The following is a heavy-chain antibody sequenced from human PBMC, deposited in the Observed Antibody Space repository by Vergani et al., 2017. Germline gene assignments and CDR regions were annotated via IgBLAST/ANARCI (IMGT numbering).Heavy chain of an antibody. V-gene: IGHV3-48*02. CDR2: ISSSSSTI. CDR3: ATSRYCSSTSCXSNY. J-gene: IGHJ4*02. D-gene: IGHD2-2*01. CDR1: GFTFSSYS. Sequence: EVQLVESGGGLVQPGGSLRLSCAASGFTFSSYSMNWVRQAPGKGLEWVSYISSSSSTIYYADSVKGRFTISRDNAKNSLYLQMNSLRDEDTAVYYCATSRYCSSTSCXSNYWGQGTLVTVSS.